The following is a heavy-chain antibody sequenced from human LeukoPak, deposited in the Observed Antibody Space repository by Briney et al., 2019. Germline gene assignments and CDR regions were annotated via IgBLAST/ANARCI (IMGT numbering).Heavy chain of an antibody. V-gene: IGHV3-30*04. D-gene: IGHD3-10*01. CDR1: GFTFSSYA. CDR3: ARGPGLLWFGESGY. J-gene: IGHJ4*02. CDR2: ISYDGSNK. Sequence: GGSLRLSCAASGFTFSSYAMHWVRQAPGKGLAWVAVISYDGSNKYYVDSVKGRFTISRDNSKNTLYLQMNSLRAEDTAVYYCARGPGLLWFGESGYWGQGTLVTVSS.